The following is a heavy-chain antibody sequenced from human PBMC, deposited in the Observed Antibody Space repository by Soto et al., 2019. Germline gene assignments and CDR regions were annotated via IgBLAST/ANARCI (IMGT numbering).Heavy chain of an antibody. D-gene: IGHD2-15*01. CDR1: GGSISSSY. Sequence: SETLSLTCTVSGGSISSSYWSWIRQPPGKGLEWIGYIYYSGSTNYNPSLKSRLTISVDTSKNQFSLNLSSVTAADTAVYYCARGGSVGGFSFNFWAQGTTDPVSS. V-gene: IGHV4-59*01. J-gene: IGHJ3*01. CDR3: ARGGSVGGFSFNF. CDR2: IYYSGST.